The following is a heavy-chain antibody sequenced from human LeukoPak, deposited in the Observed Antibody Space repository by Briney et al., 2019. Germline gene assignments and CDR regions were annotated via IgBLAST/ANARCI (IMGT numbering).Heavy chain of an antibody. Sequence: SETLSLTCTVSGGSMRSYYWSWIRQPPGKGLEWIAYIYYSGNTNYNPSLKSRVTISVDASKNQFSLKLNSVTATDTAVYYCARHPPSYKGAFDIWGQGTMVTVSS. J-gene: IGHJ3*02. V-gene: IGHV4-59*08. CDR3: ARHPPSYKGAFDI. D-gene: IGHD1-14*01. CDR1: GGSMRSYY. CDR2: IYYSGNT.